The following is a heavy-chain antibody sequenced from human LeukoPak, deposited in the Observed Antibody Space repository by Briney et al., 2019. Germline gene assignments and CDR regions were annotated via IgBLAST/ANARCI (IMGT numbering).Heavy chain of an antibody. CDR3: AILGYSYGSDFDY. CDR2: IYYSGST. D-gene: IGHD5-18*01. Sequence: PSQTLSLTCTVSGGSISSGGYYWSWIRQHPGKGLEWIGYIYYSGSTNYNPSLKSRVTISVDKSKNQFSLKLSSVTAADTAVYYCAILGYSYGSDFDYWGQGTLVTVSS. J-gene: IGHJ4*02. V-gene: IGHV4-31*09. CDR1: GGSISSGGYY.